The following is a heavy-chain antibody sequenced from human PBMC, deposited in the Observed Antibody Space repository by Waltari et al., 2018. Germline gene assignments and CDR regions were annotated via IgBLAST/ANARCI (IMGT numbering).Heavy chain of an antibody. J-gene: IGHJ4*02. V-gene: IGHV3-30*02. Sequence: QVQLVESGGGVVQPGGSLRLSCAVSGFRFSSYGMHWVRRAPGKGREWGALRQVDALNKYYADSLKGRFTVARDDSENALYLQMNSLRGDDTAVYYCARGTHYSFEYWGLGTLVTVSS. CDR3: ARGTHYSFEY. CDR2: RQVDALNK. CDR1: GFRFSSYG.